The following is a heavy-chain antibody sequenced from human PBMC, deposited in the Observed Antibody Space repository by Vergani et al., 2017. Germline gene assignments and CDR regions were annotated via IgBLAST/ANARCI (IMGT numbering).Heavy chain of an antibody. J-gene: IGHJ6*02. D-gene: IGHD2-2*02. CDR2: ISWNSGSI. Sequence: EVQLVESGGGLVQPGRSLRLSCAASGFTFDDYAMHWVRQAPGKGLEWVSGISWNSGSIGYADSVKGRFTISRDNAKNSLYLQMNSLRAEDTALYYCAKDMWGRDIVVVPAAILGYYYYGMDVWGQGTTVTVSS. CDR1: GFTFDDYA. CDR3: AKDMWGRDIVVVPAAILGYYYYGMDV. V-gene: IGHV3-9*01.